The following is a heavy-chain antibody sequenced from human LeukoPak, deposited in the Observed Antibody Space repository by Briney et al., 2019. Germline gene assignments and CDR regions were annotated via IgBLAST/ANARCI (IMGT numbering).Heavy chain of an antibody. V-gene: IGHV4-59*01. CDR1: GGSISSYY. CDR3: ARDRIAAAGKVSYAFDI. J-gene: IGHJ3*02. Sequence: PSETLSLTCTVSGGSISSYYWSWIRQPPGKGLEWIGYIYYSGSTNYNPSLKSRVTISVDTSKSQFSLKLSSVTAADTAVYYCARDRIAAAGKVSYAFDIWGQGTMVTVSS. D-gene: IGHD6-13*01. CDR2: IYYSGST.